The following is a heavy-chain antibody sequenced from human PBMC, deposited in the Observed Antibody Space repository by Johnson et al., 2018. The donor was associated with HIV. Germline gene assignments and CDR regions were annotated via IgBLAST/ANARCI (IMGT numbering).Heavy chain of an antibody. J-gene: IGHJ3*01. Sequence: QVQLVESGGGLVKPGGSLRLSCAVSGVIFSSYGMHWVRQAPGKGLEWVAVISYDGSNKYYADSVKGRFTISRDNSKNTLSLQMNSPRVDDTAIYYCAREAYYARAFDLWGQGTMVTVSS. CDR3: AREAYYARAFDL. V-gene: IGHV3-30*03. CDR1: GVIFSSYG. CDR2: ISYDGSNK. D-gene: IGHD3-3*01.